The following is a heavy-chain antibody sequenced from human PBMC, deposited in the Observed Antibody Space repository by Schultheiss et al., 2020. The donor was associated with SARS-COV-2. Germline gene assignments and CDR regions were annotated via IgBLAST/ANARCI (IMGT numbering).Heavy chain of an antibody. J-gene: IGHJ5*02. V-gene: IGHV1-8*01. D-gene: IGHD1-1*01. CDR2: MNPNSGNT. CDR1: GYTFTSYD. CDR3: ARVPRRTYHRNAQRPNNWFDP. Sequence: ASVKVSCKASGYTFTSYDINWVRQATGQGLDWMGWMNPNSGNTGYAQKFQGRVTMTRNTSISTAYMELSSLRSEDTAVYYCARVPRRTYHRNAQRPNNWFDPWGQGTLVTVSS.